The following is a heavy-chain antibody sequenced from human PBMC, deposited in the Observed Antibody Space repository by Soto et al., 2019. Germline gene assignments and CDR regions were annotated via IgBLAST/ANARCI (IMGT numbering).Heavy chain of an antibody. Sequence: ASVEVSCKASGYTVHGYYMHWVRQAPGQGLEWMGWINPNSGGTNYVQKFQGWVTMTRDTSISTAYMELSRLRSDDTAVYYCARAKYYYDSSGYYYPPRYPSWYWGQGTLVTVSS. CDR2: INPNSGGT. V-gene: IGHV1-2*04. J-gene: IGHJ4*02. CDR3: ARAKYYYDSSGYYYPPRYPSWY. CDR1: GYTVHGYY. D-gene: IGHD3-22*01.